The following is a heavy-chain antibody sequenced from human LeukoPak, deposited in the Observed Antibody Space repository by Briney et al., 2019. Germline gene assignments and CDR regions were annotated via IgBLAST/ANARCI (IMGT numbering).Heavy chain of an antibody. V-gene: IGHV4-4*07. CDR2: ISPTGST. Sequence: SETLSLTCTVSGGSISTHYWSWIRQPAGRGLEWVGRISPTGSTSYNPSLKSRVTMSIDPSKNQFSLRLSSVTAADTAVYYCARVLGYGGNSFDCWGQGTVVTVSS. CDR1: GGSISTHY. J-gene: IGHJ4*02. D-gene: IGHD4-23*01. CDR3: ARVLGYGGNSFDC.